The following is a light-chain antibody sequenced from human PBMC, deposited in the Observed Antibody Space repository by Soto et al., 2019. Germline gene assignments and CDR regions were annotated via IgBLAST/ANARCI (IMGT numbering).Light chain of an antibody. V-gene: IGLV2-14*01. CDR3: SSYTSSNTLV. J-gene: IGLJ2*01. CDR2: EVS. CDR1: SSDVGAYNY. Sequence: QSALTQPASVSGSPGQSITISCTGTSSDVGAYNYVSWYQQHPGKAPILMIFEVSDRPSGVSNRFSGSKSGNTASLTISGLQAEDEADYYCSSYTSSNTLVFGGGTKVTVL.